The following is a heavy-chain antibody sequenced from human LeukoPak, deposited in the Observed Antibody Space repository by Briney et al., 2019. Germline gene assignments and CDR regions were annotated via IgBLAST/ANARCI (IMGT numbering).Heavy chain of an antibody. V-gene: IGHV3-48*04. J-gene: IGHJ4*02. CDR3: ARDLRHSSSSGDYFDY. Sequence: GGSLRLSCAASGFTFSSYSMNWVRQAPGKGLEWVSYISSSSSTIYYADSVKGRFTISRDNAKNSLYLQMSSLRAEDTAVYYCARDLRHSSSSGDYFDYWGQGTPVTVSS. CDR2: ISSSSSTI. CDR1: GFTFSSYS. D-gene: IGHD6-6*01.